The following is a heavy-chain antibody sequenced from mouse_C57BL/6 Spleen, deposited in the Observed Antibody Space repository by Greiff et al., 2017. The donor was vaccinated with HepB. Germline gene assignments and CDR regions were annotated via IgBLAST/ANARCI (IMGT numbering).Heavy chain of an antibody. J-gene: IGHJ4*01. D-gene: IGHD1-1*01. CDR1: GYAFSSSW. CDR2: IYPGDGDT. CDR3: ARSDYGSSYDYAMDY. Sequence: QVQLQQSEPELVKPGASVKISCKASGYAFSSSWMNWVKQRPGKGLEWIGRIYPGDGDTNYNGKFKGKATLTADKSSSTAYMQLSSLTSEDSAVYFCARSDYGSSYDYAMDYWGQGTSVTVSS. V-gene: IGHV1-82*01.